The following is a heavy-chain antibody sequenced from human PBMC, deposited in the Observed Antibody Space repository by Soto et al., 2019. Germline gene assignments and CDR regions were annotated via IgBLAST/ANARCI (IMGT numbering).Heavy chain of an antibody. Sequence: QVQLVESGGGVVQPGRSLKLSCAASGFTFSNYAIHWVRQAPGKGLEWVAVIASDGKDKRYADSAKGRFTISRDNSKNTVDLQMNSLRGEDTAVYYCAKDGEIGAADYFFDYWGQGSLVTVSS. CDR1: GFTFSNYA. CDR3: AKDGEIGAADYFFDY. D-gene: IGHD6-13*01. J-gene: IGHJ4*02. CDR2: IASDGKDK. V-gene: IGHV3-30*18.